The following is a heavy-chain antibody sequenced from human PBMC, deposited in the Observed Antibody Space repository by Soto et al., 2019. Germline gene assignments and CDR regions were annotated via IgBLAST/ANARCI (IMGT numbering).Heavy chain of an antibody. Sequence: QVQLVESGGGVVQPGRSLRLSCAASGFTFSSYGMHWVRQAPGKGLEWVAVISYDGSNKYYADSVKGRFTISRDNSKNTLYLQMNSLRAEDTAVYYCAKSKAYCSGGSCKDYYYYYMDVWCKGTTVTVS. CDR2: ISYDGSNK. J-gene: IGHJ6*03. D-gene: IGHD2-15*01. V-gene: IGHV3-30*18. CDR3: AKSKAYCSGGSCKDYYYYYMDV. CDR1: GFTFSSYG.